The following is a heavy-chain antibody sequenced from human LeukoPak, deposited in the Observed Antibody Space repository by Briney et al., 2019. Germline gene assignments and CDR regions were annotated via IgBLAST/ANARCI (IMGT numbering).Heavy chain of an antibody. J-gene: IGHJ4*02. D-gene: IGHD1-26*01. CDR1: GFTFSSYG. CDR3: ARFGHSGSYYAFDY. V-gene: IGHV3-33*01. Sequence: PGRSLRLSCAASGFTFSSYGMHWVRQAPGKGLEWVAVIWYDGSSKYYADSVKGRFTISRDNSKNTLYLQMNSLRAEDTAVYYCARFGHSGSYYAFDYWGQGTLVTVSS. CDR2: IWYDGSSK.